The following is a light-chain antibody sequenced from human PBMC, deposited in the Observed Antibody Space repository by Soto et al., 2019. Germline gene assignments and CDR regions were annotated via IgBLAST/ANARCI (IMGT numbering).Light chain of an antibody. CDR2: AAS. CDR3: QQSYSTPRT. J-gene: IGKJ1*01. CDR1: QSISSY. Sequence: DIQMTQSPSSLSASVGDRVTITCRASQSISSYLNWYQQKPGKAPKLLIYAASSLQSGVPSRFSGRGSGTDFTLTISSLQPEDFATYYCQQSYSTPRTFGQGPKVEIK. V-gene: IGKV1-39*01.